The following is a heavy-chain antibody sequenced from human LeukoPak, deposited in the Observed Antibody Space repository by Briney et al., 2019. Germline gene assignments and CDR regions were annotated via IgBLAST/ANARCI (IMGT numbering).Heavy chain of an antibody. D-gene: IGHD6-13*01. CDR2: ISSSGSTI. J-gene: IGHJ4*02. Sequence: PGGSLRLSCAASGFTFSSYSMNWVRQAPGKGLEWVSYISSSGSTIYYADSVKGRFTISRDNAKNSLYLQMNSLRAEDTAVYYCARAPSSSNLLVFDYWGRGTLVTVSS. V-gene: IGHV3-48*04. CDR3: ARAPSSSNLLVFDY. CDR1: GFTFSSYS.